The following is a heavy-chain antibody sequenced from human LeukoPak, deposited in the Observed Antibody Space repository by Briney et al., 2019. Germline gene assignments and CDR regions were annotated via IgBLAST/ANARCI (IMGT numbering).Heavy chain of an antibody. CDR1: GFTFSSYA. CDR3: ARDYCSGGSCYYFDY. Sequence: GGSLRLSCAASGFTFSSYAMSWVRQAPGKGLEWVSAISGSGGSTYYADSVKGRFTISRDNSKNTLYLQMGSLRAEDMAVYYCARDYCSGGSCYYFDYWGQGTLVTVSS. V-gene: IGHV3-23*01. D-gene: IGHD2-15*01. CDR2: ISGSGGST. J-gene: IGHJ4*02.